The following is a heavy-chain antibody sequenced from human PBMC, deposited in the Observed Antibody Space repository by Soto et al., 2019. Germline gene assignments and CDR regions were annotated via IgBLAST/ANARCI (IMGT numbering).Heavy chain of an antibody. Sequence: PSQTLSLTCAISGDSVSSNIAAWNWIRLSPSGGLEWLGRTFYRSKWYNEYTPSVKSRLTITSDTSKNQFSLHLNSVTPEDTAVYYCAKNGIYCRSPTYWYFLLWGRGTPVTVSS. CDR2: TFYRSKWYN. CDR3: AKNGIYCRSPTYWYFLL. CDR1: GDSVSSNIAA. V-gene: IGHV6-1*01. J-gene: IGHJ2*01. D-gene: IGHD2-2*01.